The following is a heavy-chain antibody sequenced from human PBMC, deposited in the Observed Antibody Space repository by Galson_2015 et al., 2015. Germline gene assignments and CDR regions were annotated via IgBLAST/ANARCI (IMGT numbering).Heavy chain of an antibody. Sequence: SLRLSCAASGLSFTTYWMGWVRQAPGKGLEWVANIKEDGSEKYYKDSVRGRFTISRDKNSLNLQMNRVRADDTAVYYCARGGDSDYGYYFDHWGQGALVTVSS. D-gene: IGHD4-17*01. CDR1: GLSFTTYW. CDR3: ARGGDSDYGYYFDH. V-gene: IGHV3-7*04. CDR2: IKEDGSEK. J-gene: IGHJ4*02.